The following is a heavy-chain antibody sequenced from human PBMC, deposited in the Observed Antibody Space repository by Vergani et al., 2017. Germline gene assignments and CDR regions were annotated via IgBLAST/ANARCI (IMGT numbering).Heavy chain of an antibody. Sequence: QVQLVQSGAEVKKPGASVKVSCKASGYTFTSYGISWVRQAPGQGLEWMGWISAYKRNTNYAQKLQGRVTMTTDTSTSTAYIELRSLRSDDTAVYYCAREMGAGYSSGWYFVSADAFDIWGQGTMVTVSS. CDR2: ISAYKRNT. D-gene: IGHD6-19*01. CDR3: AREMGAGYSSGWYFVSADAFDI. CDR1: GYTFTSYG. V-gene: IGHV1-18*01. J-gene: IGHJ3*02.